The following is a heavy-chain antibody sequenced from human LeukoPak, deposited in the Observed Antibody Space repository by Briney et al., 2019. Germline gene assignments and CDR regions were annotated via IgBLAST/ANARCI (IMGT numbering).Heavy chain of an antibody. CDR1: GFTFSSYG. CDR3: AKDPSCLCCYRNYFDY. CDR2: IRYDGSNK. Sequence: GGSLRLSCAASGFTFSSYGMHWVRQAPGKGLEWVAFIRYDGSNKYYADSVKGRFSISRDNSKNTLYLQMNSLRAEDTAVYYCAKDPSCLCCYRNYFDYWGQGTLVTVSS. V-gene: IGHV3-30*02. D-gene: IGHD2-2*02. J-gene: IGHJ4*02.